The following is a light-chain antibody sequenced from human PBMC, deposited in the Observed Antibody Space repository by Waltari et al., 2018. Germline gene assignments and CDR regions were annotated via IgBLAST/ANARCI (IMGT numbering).Light chain of an antibody. CDR2: DVD. V-gene: IGLV2-11*01. CDR3: CSYAGRYTSV. J-gene: IGLJ2*01. CDR1: SSDIGGYKY. Sequence: QSALTQPHSVSGSPGQSVTLSCTGTSSDIGGYKYVSWYQQHPGKAPKLVIYDVDKRPSGVPDRSSGSKAGNTASLTISGLQTDDDADYYCCSYAGRYTSVFGRGTRVTVL.